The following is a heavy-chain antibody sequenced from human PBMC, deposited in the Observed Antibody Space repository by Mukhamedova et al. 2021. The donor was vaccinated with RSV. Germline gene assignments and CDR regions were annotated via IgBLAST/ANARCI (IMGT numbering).Heavy chain of an antibody. D-gene: IGHD6-13*01. CDR3: AKSRFIAATGTIPFDY. J-gene: IGHJ4*02. V-gene: IGHV3-23*01. Sequence: AEYMGGRFIISRDNSKNTLYLQMNSLRAEDTAIYYCAKSRFIAATGTIPFDYWGQGTLVTVSS.